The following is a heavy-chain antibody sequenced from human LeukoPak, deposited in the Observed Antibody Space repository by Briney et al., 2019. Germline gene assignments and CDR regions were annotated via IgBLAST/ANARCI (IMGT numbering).Heavy chain of an antibody. D-gene: IGHD2-2*01. V-gene: IGHV3-20*04. Sequence: GSLRLSCTASGFDFDAHGVSWVRQVPGKGLEWVSGINWSGGSTGYADPLRGRFTISRDNAKNSLYLQMESLRAEDTAFYYCARAPITSPFYFDYWGQGTLVTVSS. CDR1: GFDFDAHG. CDR3: ARAPITSPFYFDY. J-gene: IGHJ4*02. CDR2: INWSGGST.